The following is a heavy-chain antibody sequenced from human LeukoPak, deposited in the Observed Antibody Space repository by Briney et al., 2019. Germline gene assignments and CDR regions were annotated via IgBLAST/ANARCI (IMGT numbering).Heavy chain of an antibody. D-gene: IGHD3-3*01. V-gene: IGHV3-21*01. CDR3: ARDSDFWSGYSY. Sequence: GSLRLSCAASGFTFSSYSMNWVRQAPGKGLEWVSSISSSSSYIYYADSVKGRFTISRDNAKNSLYLQMNSLRAEDTAVYYCARDSDFWSGYSYWGQGTLVTVSS. J-gene: IGHJ4*02. CDR2: ISSSSSYI. CDR1: GFTFSSYS.